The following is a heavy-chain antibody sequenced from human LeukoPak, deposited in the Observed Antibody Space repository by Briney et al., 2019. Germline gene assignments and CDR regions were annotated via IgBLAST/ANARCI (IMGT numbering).Heavy chain of an antibody. CDR1: GFIFDAYA. CDR3: AILNDAFDI. CDR2: ISWNSGSI. Sequence: HPGRSLRLSCVASGFIFDAYAMHWVRQAPGKGLEWVSGISWNSGSIGYADSVKGRFTISRDNAKNSLYLQMNSLRAEDTALYYCAILNDAFDIWGQGTMVTVSS. J-gene: IGHJ3*02. V-gene: IGHV3-9*01.